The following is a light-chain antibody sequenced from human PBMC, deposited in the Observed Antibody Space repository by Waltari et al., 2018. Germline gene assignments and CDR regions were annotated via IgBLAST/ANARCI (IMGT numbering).Light chain of an antibody. CDR1: QSIDTY. J-gene: IGKJ1*01. Sequence: DIQMTQSPSSLSAFVGDRVTITCRASQSIDTYLNWYQQKPGKAPNLLIYAASALPSGVPSRFSGSGSGTDFTLTISSLQPEDFATYYCQQSYGSPRTFGQGTKVEIK. V-gene: IGKV1-39*01. CDR2: AAS. CDR3: QQSYGSPRT.